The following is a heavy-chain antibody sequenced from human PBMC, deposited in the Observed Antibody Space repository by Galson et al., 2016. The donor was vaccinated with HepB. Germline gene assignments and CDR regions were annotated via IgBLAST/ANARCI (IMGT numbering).Heavy chain of an antibody. J-gene: IGHJ4*02. CDR1: GLSISSGFH. V-gene: IGHV4-38-2*02. CDR3: ARGRYSYGCLDY. Sequence: SETLSLTCTVSGLSISSGFHWGWIRQSPGKGLEFIGTVYHSGSAYPNPSLKSRVTLSVDTSKNQLSLRLSSVTAADTAVYFCARGRYSYGCLDYWGQGSLVTVSS. D-gene: IGHD5-12*01. CDR2: VYHSGSA.